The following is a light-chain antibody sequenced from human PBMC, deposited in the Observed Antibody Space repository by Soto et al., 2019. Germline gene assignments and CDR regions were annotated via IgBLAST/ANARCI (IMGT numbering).Light chain of an antibody. J-gene: IGLJ2*01. CDR1: SSDVSAYNY. Sequence: QSALTQPASVSGSPGQSITITCTGTSSDVSAYNYVSWYQRHPVKAPKLMIYDVSSRPSGISNRFSGSKSGNMTSLTISGVLAEDEADSYCSSYASSSTVIFGEGTKLTVL. V-gene: IGLV2-14*01. CDR2: DVS. CDR3: SSYASSSTVI.